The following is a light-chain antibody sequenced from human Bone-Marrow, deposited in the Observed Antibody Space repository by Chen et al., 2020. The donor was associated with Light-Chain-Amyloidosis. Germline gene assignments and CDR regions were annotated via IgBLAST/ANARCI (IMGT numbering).Light chain of an antibody. CDR3: QVWDRSSDRPV. J-gene: IGLJ3*02. CDR1: NSGSTS. CDR2: DDS. V-gene: IGLV3-21*02. Sequence: SYVLTQPSSVSVAPGQTATIACGGNNSGSTSVHWYQQTPGQAPLLVVYDDSDRPSGIPERLSGSNSGNTATLNISRVEAGDEADYYCQVWDRSSDRPVFGGGTKLTVL.